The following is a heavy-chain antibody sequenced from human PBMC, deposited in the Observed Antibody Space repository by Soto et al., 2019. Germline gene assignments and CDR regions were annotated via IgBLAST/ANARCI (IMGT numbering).Heavy chain of an antibody. V-gene: IGHV1-2*04. CDR1: GYTFTGYY. J-gene: IGHJ6*02. CDR2: INPNSGGT. CDR3: ARDIVTGSDCSGGSCYYYGMDV. D-gene: IGHD2-15*01. Sequence: QVQLVQSGAEVKKPGASVKVSCKASGYTFTGYYMHWVRQAPGQGLEWMGWINPNSGGTNYAQKFQGWVTMTRDTSISTAYMELSRLRSDETAVYYCARDIVTGSDCSGGSCYYYGMDVWGQGTTVTVSS.